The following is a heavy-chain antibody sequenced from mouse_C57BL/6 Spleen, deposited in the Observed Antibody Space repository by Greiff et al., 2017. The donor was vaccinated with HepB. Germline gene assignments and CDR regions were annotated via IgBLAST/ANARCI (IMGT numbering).Heavy chain of an antibody. CDR2: ISGGGGNT. Sequence: EVKLVESGGGLVKPGGSLKLSCAASGFTFSSYTMSWVRQTPEKRLEWVATISGGGGNTYYPDSVKGRFTISRDNAKNTLYLQMSSLRSEDTALYYCARHRDYYGNLYAMDYWGQGTSVTVSS. J-gene: IGHJ4*01. D-gene: IGHD2-1*01. CDR3: ARHRDYYGNLYAMDY. V-gene: IGHV5-9*01. CDR1: GFTFSSYT.